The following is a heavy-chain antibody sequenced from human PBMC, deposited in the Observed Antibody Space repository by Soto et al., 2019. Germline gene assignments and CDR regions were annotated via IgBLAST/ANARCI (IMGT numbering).Heavy chain of an antibody. CDR2: ISYDGSNK. D-gene: IGHD3-3*01. CDR1: GFTFSSYA. Sequence: QVQLVESGGGVVQPGRSLRLSCAASGFTFSSYAMHWVRQAPGKGLEWVAVISYDGSNKYYADSVKGRFTISRDNSKNTLYLQMNSLRAEDTAVYYCARRNRLFLEWLLYQDAFDIWGQGTMVTVSS. V-gene: IGHV3-30-3*01. CDR3: ARRNRLFLEWLLYQDAFDI. J-gene: IGHJ3*02.